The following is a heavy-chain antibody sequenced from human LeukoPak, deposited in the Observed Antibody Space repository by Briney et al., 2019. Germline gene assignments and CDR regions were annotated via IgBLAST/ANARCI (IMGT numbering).Heavy chain of an antibody. CDR2: IYYSGST. CDR3: ATPIHSPGLYRYWYFDL. V-gene: IGHV4-39*01. CDR1: GGSISSSRYY. Sequence: SETLSLTCTVSGGSISSSRYYWGWIRQPPGKGLEWIGSIYYSGSTYYNPSLKSRVTISVDTSKNQFSLKLSSVTAADTAVYYCATPIHSPGLYRYWYFDLWGRGTLVTVSS. D-gene: IGHD1-14*01. J-gene: IGHJ2*01.